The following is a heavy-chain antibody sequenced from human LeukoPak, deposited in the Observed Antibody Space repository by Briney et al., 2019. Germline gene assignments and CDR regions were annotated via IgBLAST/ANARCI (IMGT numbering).Heavy chain of an antibody. J-gene: IGHJ4*02. CDR3: ARGTLVGATSYYFDY. Sequence: ASVKVSCKASGYTFTSYGISWVRQAPGQGLEWMGWISAYNGNTNYAQKFQGRVTITADESTSTAYMELSSLRSEDTAVYYCARGTLVGATSYYFDYWGQGTLVTVSS. D-gene: IGHD1-26*01. CDR1: GYTFTSYG. V-gene: IGHV1-18*01. CDR2: ISAYNGNT.